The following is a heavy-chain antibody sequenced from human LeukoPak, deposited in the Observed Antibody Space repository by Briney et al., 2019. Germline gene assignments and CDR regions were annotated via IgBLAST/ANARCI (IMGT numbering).Heavy chain of an antibody. V-gene: IGHV1-69*06. J-gene: IGHJ1*01. CDR3: ARDSSEFRSLLFH. CDR1: GGTFSRHS. CDR2: ITPMFGTS. Sequence: SVKVSCKASGGTFSRHSISWVRQSPGQGLEWMGGITPMFGTSNYAQKFQGRVTITADKSTSTAYMELSGLRSEDTAVYYCARDSSEFRSLLFHWGQGTLVTVSS. D-gene: IGHD1-14*01.